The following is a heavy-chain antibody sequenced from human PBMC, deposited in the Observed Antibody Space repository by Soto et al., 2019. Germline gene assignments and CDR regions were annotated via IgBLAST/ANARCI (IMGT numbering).Heavy chain of an antibody. CDR2: INHSGST. J-gene: IGHJ4*02. CDR1: GGSFSGYY. CDR3: ARRIVGVVNDYYDY. D-gene: IGHD3-3*01. Sequence: SETLSLTCAVYGGSFSGYYWSWIRQPPGKGLEWIGAINHSGSTNYNPSLKSRVTILVDTSKNQFSIKLSSVTAADTAVYYCARRIVGVVNDYYDYWGQGTLVTVSS. V-gene: IGHV4-34*01.